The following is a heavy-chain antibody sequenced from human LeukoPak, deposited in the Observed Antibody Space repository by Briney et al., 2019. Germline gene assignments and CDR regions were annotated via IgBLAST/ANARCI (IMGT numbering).Heavy chain of an antibody. CDR2: IYYSGST. J-gene: IGHJ4*02. V-gene: IGHV4-39*01. CDR3: ARSPLLLAYDY. D-gene: IGHD3-22*01. CDR1: GGSISSSNYY. Sequence: NPSETLSLTCSVSGGSISSSNYYWGWIRQPPGKGLERIGSIYYSGSTYYNPSLKSRVTISVDTSKNQFSLKLSSVTAADTAVYYCARSPLLLAYDYWGQGTLVTVSS.